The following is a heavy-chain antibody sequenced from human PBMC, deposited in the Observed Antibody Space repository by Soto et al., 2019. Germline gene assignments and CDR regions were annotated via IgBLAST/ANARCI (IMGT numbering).Heavy chain of an antibody. CDR3: ARGDYYYYGLDV. J-gene: IGHJ6*02. Sequence: GGSLRLSCAASGFTFSDYSMNWVRQAPGKGLEWLSSISSSSTMYYADSVKGRFTISRDDAKNSLYLQMNSLRDEDTAVYYCARGDYYYYGLDVWGHGTTATVSS. CDR1: GFTFSDYS. D-gene: IGHD3-16*01. CDR2: ISSSSTM. V-gene: IGHV3-48*02.